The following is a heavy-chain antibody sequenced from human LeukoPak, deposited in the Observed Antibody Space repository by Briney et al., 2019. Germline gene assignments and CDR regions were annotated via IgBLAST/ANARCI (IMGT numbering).Heavy chain of an antibody. V-gene: IGHV3-23*01. D-gene: IGHD1-26*01. CDR2: ISGSGGST. CDR1: GFTFSSYA. J-gene: IGHJ4*02. CDR3: AKAGPKVGATFDY. Sequence: GRSLRLSCAASGFTFSSYAMHWVRQAPGKGLEWVSAISGSGGSTYYADSVKGRFTISRDNSKNTLYLQMNSLRAEDTAVYYCAKAGPKVGATFDYWGQGTLVTVSS.